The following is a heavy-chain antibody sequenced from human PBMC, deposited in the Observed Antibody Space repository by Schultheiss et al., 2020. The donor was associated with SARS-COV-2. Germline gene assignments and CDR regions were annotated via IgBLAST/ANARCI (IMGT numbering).Heavy chain of an antibody. CDR1: GFTFSSYA. CDR2: INHSGST. CDR3: ARGTGGWMTGYYYYYYMDV. D-gene: IGHD1-1*01. J-gene: IGHJ6*03. Sequence: VSGFTFSSYAMSWVRQPPGKGLEWIGEINHSGSTNYNPSLKSRVTISVDTSKNQFSLKLSSVTAADTAVYYCARGTGGWMTGYYYYYYMDVWGKGTTVTVSS. V-gene: IGHV4-34*01.